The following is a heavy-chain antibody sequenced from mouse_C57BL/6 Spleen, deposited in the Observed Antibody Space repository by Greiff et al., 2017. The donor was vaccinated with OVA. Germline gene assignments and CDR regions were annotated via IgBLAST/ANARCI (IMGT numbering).Heavy chain of an antibody. CDR2: ISSGGDYI. J-gene: IGHJ4*01. CDR3: TRVDYGSSYGDYAMDY. CDR1: GFTFSSYA. V-gene: IGHV5-9-1*02. Sequence: EVKLVESGAGLVKPGGSLKLSCAASGFTFSSYAMSWVRQTPEKRLEWVAYISSGGDYIYYADTVKGRFTISRDNARNTLYLQMSSLKSEDTAMYYCTRVDYGSSYGDYAMDYWGQGTSVTVSS. D-gene: IGHD1-1*01.